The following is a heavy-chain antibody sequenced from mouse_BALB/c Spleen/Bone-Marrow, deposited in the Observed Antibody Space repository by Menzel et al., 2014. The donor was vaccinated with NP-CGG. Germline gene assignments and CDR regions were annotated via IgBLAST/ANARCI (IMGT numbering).Heavy chain of an antibody. Sequence: QVQLKESGPGLVQPSQSLSITCTVSGFSLTTYGVHWVRQSPGKGLEWLGVIWSGGSTDYNAAFISRLSISKDNSKSQVFFKMNSLQANDTAIYYCARINYGSRRYWYFDVRGAGTTVTVSS. CDR2: IWSGGST. CDR1: GFSLTTYG. D-gene: IGHD1-1*01. CDR3: ARINYGSRRYWYFDV. J-gene: IGHJ1*01. V-gene: IGHV2-2*02.